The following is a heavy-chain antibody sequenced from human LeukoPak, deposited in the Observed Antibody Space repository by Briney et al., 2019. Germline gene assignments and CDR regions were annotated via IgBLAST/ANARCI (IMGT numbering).Heavy chain of an antibody. D-gene: IGHD6-19*01. CDR3: ASSAVYRSAWYRAFDI. Sequence: TPSETLSLTCTVSGGSISSYYWSWIRQPAGKGLEWIGSYYHSGTTFYNPSLKSRVTISVDTSMNQFSLNLSSVTAADTAVYYCASSAVYRSAWYRAFDIWGQGTMVTVSS. CDR1: GGSISSYY. J-gene: IGHJ3*02. V-gene: IGHV4-4*07. CDR2: YYHSGTT.